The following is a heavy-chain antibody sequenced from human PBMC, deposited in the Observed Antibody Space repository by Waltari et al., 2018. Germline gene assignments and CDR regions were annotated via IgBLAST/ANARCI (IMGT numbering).Heavy chain of an antibody. CDR2: INPNSGGT. CDR3: ARAGGRGPGYFQH. CDR1: GYTFTGYY. V-gene: IGHV1-2*02. D-gene: IGHD2-15*01. Sequence: QVQLVQSGAEVKKPGASVKVSCKASGYTFTGYYMHWVRQAPGQGLEWGGWINPNSGGTNYEQKCQGRVTMTRDTSISTAYMELSRLRSDDTAVYYCARAGGRGPGYFQHWGQGTLVTVSS. J-gene: IGHJ1*01.